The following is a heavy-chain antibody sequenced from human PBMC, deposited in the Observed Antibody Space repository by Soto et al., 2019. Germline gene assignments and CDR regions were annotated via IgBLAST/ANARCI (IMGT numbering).Heavy chain of an antibody. V-gene: IGHV4-30-4*01. J-gene: IGHJ5*01. CDR1: GDSISNLDYF. D-gene: IGHD7-27*01. Sequence: TLSLTCSVSGDSISNLDYFWAWIRQPPGQALEYIGYIYKSATTYYNPSFESRVAISVDTSKSQFSLNVTSVTAADTAVYFCARGRYCLTGRCFPNWFDSWGQGALVTVSS. CDR2: IYKSATT. CDR3: ARGRYCLTGRCFPNWFDS.